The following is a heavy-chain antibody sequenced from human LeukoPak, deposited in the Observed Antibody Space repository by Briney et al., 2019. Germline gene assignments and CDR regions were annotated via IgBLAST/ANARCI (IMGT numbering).Heavy chain of an antibody. CDR2: IYHSGSI. CDR1: GYSISSGYY. Sequence: PSETLSLTCTVSGYSISSGYYWGWIRQPPGKGLEWIGSIYHSGSIYYNPSLKSRVTISVDTSKNQFSLKLSSVTAADTAVYYCARGGIRGYWGQGTLVTVSS. CDR3: ARGGIRGY. V-gene: IGHV4-38-2*02. D-gene: IGHD3-10*01. J-gene: IGHJ4*02.